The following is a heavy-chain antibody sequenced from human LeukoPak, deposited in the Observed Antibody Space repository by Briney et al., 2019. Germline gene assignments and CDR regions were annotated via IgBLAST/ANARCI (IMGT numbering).Heavy chain of an antibody. CDR1: GFTFSNAR. Sequence: GGSLRLSCAASGFTFSNARMNWVRQAPGKGLEWVGRIKTKTDDGATDYSAPVKARFTISRDDSKTTLYLQMNGLKTEDIAIYYCTTYVGATAYWGQGTLVTVSS. CDR3: TTYVGATAY. V-gene: IGHV3-15*01. D-gene: IGHD1-26*01. J-gene: IGHJ4*02. CDR2: IKTKTDDGAT.